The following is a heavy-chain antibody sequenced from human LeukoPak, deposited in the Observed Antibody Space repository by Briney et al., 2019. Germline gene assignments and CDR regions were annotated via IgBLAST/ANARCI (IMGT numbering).Heavy chain of an antibody. J-gene: IGHJ4*02. CDR2: ISASGRS. V-gene: IGHV4-61*02. Sequence: SETLSVTCTVPGGSISSGDYYRRWIRQPAGKGLEWIGRISASGRSNYNPFLKSRLTIAIDTSKNQFCLMLRSVTATYTAVYYCAREFDYWGQGTLVTVSS. CDR3: AREFDY. CDR1: GGSISSGDYY.